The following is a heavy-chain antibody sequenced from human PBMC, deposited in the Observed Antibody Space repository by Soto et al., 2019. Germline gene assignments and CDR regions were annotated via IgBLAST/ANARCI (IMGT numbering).Heavy chain of an antibody. CDR2: INGDGTDT. J-gene: IGHJ4*02. CDR1: EFPFRINW. CDR3: AREVGRGSGSYYLDY. V-gene: IGHV3-74*03. D-gene: IGHD3-16*01. Sequence: EVQLVESGGGLVQPGGSLRLSFQASEFPFRINWIHWARQAPGKGLLWVSRINGDGTDTTYADSVKGRFTISRDNAKNTVYLQMNGLRAEDTAVYYCAREVGRGSGSYYLDYWGQETLVTVSS.